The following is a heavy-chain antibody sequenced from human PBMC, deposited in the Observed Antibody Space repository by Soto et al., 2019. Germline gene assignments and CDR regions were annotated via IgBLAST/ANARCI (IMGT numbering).Heavy chain of an antibody. V-gene: IGHV3-48*01. CDR2: ISSSSTI. J-gene: IGHJ6*03. D-gene: IGHD3-3*01. CDR1: GFTFSSYS. CDR3: ARHEDFWSGYYYYYMDV. Sequence: GGSLRLSCAASGFTFSSYSMNWVRQAPGEGLEWVSYISSSSTIYYADSVKGRFTISRDNAKNSLYLQMNSLRAEDTAVYYCARHEDFWSGYYYYYMDVWGKGTTVTVSS.